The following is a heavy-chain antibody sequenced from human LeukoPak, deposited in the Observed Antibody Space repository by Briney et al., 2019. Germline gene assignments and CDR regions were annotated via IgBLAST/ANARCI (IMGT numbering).Heavy chain of an antibody. J-gene: IGHJ6*02. CDR1: GYTFTSYY. CDR3: ARGSTGYSSGWYSLYYYYGMDV. Sequence: ASVKVSCKASGYTFTSYYMHWVRQAPGQGLEWMGIINPSGGSTSYAQKFQGRVTMTRDTSTSTVYMELSSLRSEDTAVYCCARGSTGYSSGWYSLYYYYGMDVWGQGTTVTVSS. V-gene: IGHV1-46*01. CDR2: INPSGGST. D-gene: IGHD6-19*01.